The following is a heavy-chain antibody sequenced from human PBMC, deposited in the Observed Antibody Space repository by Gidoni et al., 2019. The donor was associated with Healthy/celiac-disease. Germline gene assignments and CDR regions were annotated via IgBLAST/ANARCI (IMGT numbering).Heavy chain of an antibody. J-gene: IGHJ4*02. Sequence: EVQLVESGGGLVQPGRSLRLSFAASGFTFDDYAMHWVRQAPGKGLEWVSVISWNRGSIGYADSVKGRFTITRDNAKNSLYLQMNSLRAEDTALYYCAKGAAGGRAPHFDYWGQGTLVTVSS. CDR3: AKGAAGGRAPHFDY. CDR1: GFTFDDYA. V-gene: IGHV3-9*01. D-gene: IGHD6-13*01. CDR2: ISWNRGSI.